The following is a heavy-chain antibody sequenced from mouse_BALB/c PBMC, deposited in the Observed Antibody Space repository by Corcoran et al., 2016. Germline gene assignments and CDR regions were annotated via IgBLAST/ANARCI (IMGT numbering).Heavy chain of an antibody. CDR3: ARRGCGNYDYYAMDY. CDR1: GYTFTNYG. Sequence: QIQLVQSGPELKKPGETVKISCKASGYTFTNYGMNWVKQAPGKGLKWMGWINTHTGEPTYADDFKGRFAFSLETSASTAYLQINNLKNEDMATYFCARRGCGNYDYYAMDYWGQGTSVTVSS. D-gene: IGHD2-1*01. V-gene: IGHV9-1*02. CDR2: INTHTGEP. J-gene: IGHJ4*01.